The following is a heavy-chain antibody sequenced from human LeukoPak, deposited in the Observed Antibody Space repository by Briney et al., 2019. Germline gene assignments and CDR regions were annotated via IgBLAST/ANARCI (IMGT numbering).Heavy chain of an antibody. V-gene: IGHV1-2*06. CDR2: INPNSGGT. Sequence: ASVKVSCKASGYTFTGYYMHWVRQAPGQGLEWMGRINPNSGGTNYAQKFQGRVTMTRDTSISTAYMELSRLRSDDTAVYYCARDGDGDRYFQHWGQGTLVTVSS. CDR1: GYTFTGYY. D-gene: IGHD4-17*01. J-gene: IGHJ1*01. CDR3: ARDGDGDRYFQH.